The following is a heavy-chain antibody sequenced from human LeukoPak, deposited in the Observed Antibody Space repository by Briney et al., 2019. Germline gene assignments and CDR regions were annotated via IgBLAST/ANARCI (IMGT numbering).Heavy chain of an antibody. CDR2: ISWNSGSI. J-gene: IGHJ4*02. CDR1: GFTFDDYA. V-gene: IGHV3-9*01. CDR3: AKEPIVGTGTTSGGIFDY. D-gene: IGHD1-7*01. Sequence: GRSLRLSCAASGFTFDDYAMHWVRQAPGKGLEWVSGISWNSGSIGYADSVKGRFTISRDNAKNSLYLQMNSLRAEDTAVYYCAKEPIVGTGTTSGGIFDYWGQGTLVTVSS.